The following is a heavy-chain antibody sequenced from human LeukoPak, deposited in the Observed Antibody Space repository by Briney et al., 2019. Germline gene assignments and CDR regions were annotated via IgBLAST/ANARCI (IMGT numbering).Heavy chain of an antibody. D-gene: IGHD2-15*01. J-gene: IGHJ5*02. Sequence: AASVKVSCKASGGTFSSYAISWVRQAPGQGLEWMGGIIPIFGTANYAQKFQGRVTITADKSTSTAYMELSSLRSEDTAVYYCARDTTGVFPGYCSGGSCYSIRIGWFDPWGQGTLVTVSS. CDR1: GGTFSSYA. V-gene: IGHV1-69*06. CDR2: IIPIFGTA. CDR3: ARDTTGVFPGYCSGGSCYSIRIGWFDP.